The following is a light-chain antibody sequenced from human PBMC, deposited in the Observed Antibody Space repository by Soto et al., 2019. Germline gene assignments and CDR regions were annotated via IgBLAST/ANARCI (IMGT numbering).Light chain of an antibody. CDR3: LQFNSYPRT. CDR2: DAS. Sequence: AIQLTQSPSSLSASVGDRVTITCRASQGISSALAWYQQKPGKAPKLLIYDASSLESGVPSRFSGSGSGTDFTLAISRLQPEDFATYYCLQFNSYPRTLGQGTRLEIK. CDR1: QGISSA. J-gene: IGKJ5*01. V-gene: IGKV1-13*02.